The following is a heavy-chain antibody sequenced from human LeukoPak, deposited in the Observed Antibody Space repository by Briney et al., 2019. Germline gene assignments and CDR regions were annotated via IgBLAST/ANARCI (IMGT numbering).Heavy chain of an antibody. CDR3: ARVPHTFGGVIGMGDYYYYMHV. D-gene: IGHD3-16*02. J-gene: IGHJ6*03. CDR2: IYYSGST. Sequence: SETLSLTCTVSGGSISIGGYYWSWIRQRPGKGLEWIVYIYYSGSTYYNPSLKSRVTISVDTSKNQFSLKLSSVTAADTAVYYCARVPHTFGGVIGMGDYYYYMHVWGKGTTVTVSS. CDR1: GGSISIGGYY. V-gene: IGHV4-31*03.